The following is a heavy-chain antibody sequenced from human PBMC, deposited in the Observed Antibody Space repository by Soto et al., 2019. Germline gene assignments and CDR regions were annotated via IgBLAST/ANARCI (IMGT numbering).Heavy chain of an antibody. D-gene: IGHD3-3*01. CDR3: AKRRLLVSDWFDP. J-gene: IGHJ5*02. CDR2: ISYDGSNK. V-gene: IGHV3-30*18. Sequence: QVQLVESGGGVVQPGRSLRLSCAASGFTFSSYGMHWVRQAPGKGLELVAVISYDGSNKYYADSVKGRFTISRDNSKNTLYLQMNSLRAEDTAVYYCAKRRLLVSDWFDPWGQGTLVTVSS. CDR1: GFTFSSYG.